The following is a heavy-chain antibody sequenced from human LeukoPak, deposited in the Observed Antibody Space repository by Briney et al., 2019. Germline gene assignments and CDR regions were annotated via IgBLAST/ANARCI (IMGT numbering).Heavy chain of an antibody. J-gene: IGHJ4*02. CDR3: TRPHVDGGYYYHQY. V-gene: IGHV3-23*01. D-gene: IGHD3-22*01. CDR1: GFTFNTYT. Sequence: PGGSLRLSCAASGFTFNTYTMSWVRQAPGKGLEWVSGVIGSGKTAFYAESVKGRFTISRDNSGNTLYLQMNSLRVEDTAIYYCTRPHVDGGYYYHQYWGQGTLVTVSS. CDR2: VIGSGKTA.